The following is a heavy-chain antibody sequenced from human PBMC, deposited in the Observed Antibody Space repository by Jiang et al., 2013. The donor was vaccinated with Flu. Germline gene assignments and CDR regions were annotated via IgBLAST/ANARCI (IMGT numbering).Heavy chain of an antibody. CDR2: INPNSGGT. D-gene: IGHD5-18*01. CDR3: ARGIQLSPHTPGWFDP. J-gene: IGHJ5*02. Sequence: GAEVKKPGASVKVSCKASGYTFTGYYMHWVRQAPGQGLEWMGWINPNSGGTNYAQKFQGRVTMTRDTSISTAYMELSRLRSDDTAVYYCARGIQLSPHTPGWFDPWGQGTLVTVSS. CDR1: GYTFTGYY. V-gene: IGHV1-2*02.